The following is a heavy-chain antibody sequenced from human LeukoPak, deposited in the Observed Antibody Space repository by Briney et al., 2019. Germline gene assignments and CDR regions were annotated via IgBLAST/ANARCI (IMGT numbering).Heavy chain of an antibody. D-gene: IGHD4-17*01. V-gene: IGHV3-11*06. CDR1: GVTLSTYA. CDR2: ISSSSSYT. J-gene: IGHJ4*02. CDR3: ARVYGDYPDN. Sequence: PGGSLRLSCAASGVTLSTYAMSWIRQAPGEGLEWVSYISSSSSYTSYADSVKGRLTISRDNAKNSLYLQMNSLRVEDTAVYYCARVYGDYPDNWGQGTLVTVSS.